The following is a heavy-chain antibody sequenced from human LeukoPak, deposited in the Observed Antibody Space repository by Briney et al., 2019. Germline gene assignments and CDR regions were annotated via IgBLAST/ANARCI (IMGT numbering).Heavy chain of an antibody. V-gene: IGHV1-2*02. D-gene: IGHD5-24*01. CDR1: GYTFTGYY. CDR3: ARDKRALPDYYYYYMDV. Sequence: ASVKVSCQASGYTFTGYYMHWVRQAPGQGLEWMGWIKPNSGDTNSAQKFQGRVAMTRDTSITTAYMELSSLTSDDTAVYYCARDKRALPDYYYYYMDVWGKGTTVTVSS. CDR2: IKPNSGDT. J-gene: IGHJ6*03.